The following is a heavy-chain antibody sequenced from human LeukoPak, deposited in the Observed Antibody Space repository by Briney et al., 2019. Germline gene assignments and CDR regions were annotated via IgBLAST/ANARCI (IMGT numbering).Heavy chain of an antibody. CDR3: AKDSVPAATYTYFDY. J-gene: IGHJ4*02. V-gene: IGHV3-23*01. D-gene: IGHD2-2*01. Sequence: GGSLRLSCAASGFTFSNYAMSWVRQAPGKGLEWVSAISGSGGSTYYADSVKGRFTISRDNSKNTLYLQMNSLRAEDTAVYYCAKDSVPAATYTYFDYWGQGTLVTVSS. CDR2: ISGSGGST. CDR1: GFTFSNYA.